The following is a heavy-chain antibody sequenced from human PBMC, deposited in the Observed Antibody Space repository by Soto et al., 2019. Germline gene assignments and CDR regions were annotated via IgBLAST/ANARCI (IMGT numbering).Heavy chain of an antibody. CDR2: IGTAGDP. V-gene: IGHV3-13*05. J-gene: IGHJ4*02. Sequence: EVQLVESGEGLVQPGGSLRLSCAASGFTFSSYDMHWVRQATGKGLEWVSAIGTAGDPYYPGSVKGRFTISRENAKNSLYLQMNSLRAGDTAVYYCARGDRLGYCSSTSCSVLDYWGQGTLVTVSS. CDR1: GFTFSSYD. D-gene: IGHD2-2*01. CDR3: ARGDRLGYCSSTSCSVLDY.